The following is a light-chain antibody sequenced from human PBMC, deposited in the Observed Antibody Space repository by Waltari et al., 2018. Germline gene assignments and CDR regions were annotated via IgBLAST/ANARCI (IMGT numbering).Light chain of an antibody. V-gene: IGLV8-61*01. CDR2: STN. Sequence: QTVVTQEPSFSVSPGGTVTLTCGLNSASVYHSYYPSWYQQTPGQAPRTLIYSTNTRSSGVPDRFSGSILGNKAALTITGAQADDESDYYCVLYMGSGIWVFGGGTKLTVL. CDR3: VLYMGSGIWV. CDR1: SASVYHSYY. J-gene: IGLJ3*02.